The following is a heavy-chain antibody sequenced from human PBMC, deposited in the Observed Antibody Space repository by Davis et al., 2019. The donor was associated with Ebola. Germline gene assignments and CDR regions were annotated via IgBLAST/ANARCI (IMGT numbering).Heavy chain of an antibody. CDR2: ISSSGSTI. D-gene: IGHD3-9*01. V-gene: IGHV3-11*04. Sequence: GESLKISCAASGFTFSDYYMSWIRQAPGKGLEWVSYISSSGSTIYYADSVKGRFTISRDNAKNSLFLQMNSLRGEDAAVYYCARGGRWYDIMTEASLMDVWGKGTTVAVSP. CDR1: GFTFSDYY. CDR3: ARGGRWYDIMTEASLMDV. J-gene: IGHJ6*04.